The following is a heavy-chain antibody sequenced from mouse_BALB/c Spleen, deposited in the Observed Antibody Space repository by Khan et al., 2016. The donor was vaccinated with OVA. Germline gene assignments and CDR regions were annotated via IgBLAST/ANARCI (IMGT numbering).Heavy chain of an antibody. CDR2: ISSGGDYT. CDR3: GVHLTGSFAY. J-gene: IGHJ3*01. D-gene: IGHD4-1*01. CDR1: GFTFSSYS. V-gene: IGHV5-6*01. Sequence: EVELVESGGDLVKPGGSLTLSCAASGFTFSSYSMSWVRQTPDKRLEWVASISSGGDYTYYPASVKGRFTISRDNAKNTLYLKMGDLKSEDTAMYYCGVHLTGSFAYWGQVTLVTVSA.